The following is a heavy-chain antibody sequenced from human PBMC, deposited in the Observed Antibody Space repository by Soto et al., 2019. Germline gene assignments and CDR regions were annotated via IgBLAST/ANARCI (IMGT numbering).Heavy chain of an antibody. J-gene: IGHJ4*02. D-gene: IGHD4-4*01. V-gene: IGHV3-30-3*01. CDR3: ARASNGVDY. CDR1: GFTFSSYA. Sequence: LGLSCAASGFTFSSYAMHWVRQAPGKGLEWVAVISYDGSNKYYADSVKGRFTISRDNSKNTLYLQMNSLRAEDTAVYYCARASNGVDYWGQGTLVTVSS. CDR2: ISYDGSNK.